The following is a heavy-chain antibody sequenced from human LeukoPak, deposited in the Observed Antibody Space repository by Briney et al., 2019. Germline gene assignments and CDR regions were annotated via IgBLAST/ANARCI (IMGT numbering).Heavy chain of an antibody. J-gene: IGHJ4*02. D-gene: IGHD6-19*01. CDR3: ARDMRVGPTIPVAALNDY. CDR1: GFTFSSYG. V-gene: IGHV3-43*02. Sequence: GGSLRLSCAASGFTFSSYGMHWVRQAPGKGLQWVSLISGDGGSKYYSDSVQGRFTISRDNSKNFLYLQMNSLRTEDTGFYYCARDMRVGPTIPVAALNDYWGQGTLVTVSS. CDR2: ISGDGGSK.